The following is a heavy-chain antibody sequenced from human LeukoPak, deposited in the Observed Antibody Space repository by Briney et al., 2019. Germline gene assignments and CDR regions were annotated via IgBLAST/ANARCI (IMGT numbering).Heavy chain of an antibody. D-gene: IGHD3-10*01. CDR3: AKDYNPDLIHYFDY. Sequence: GGSLRLSCTVSGFPVSINSISWVRQAPGKGLEWVSFIYSGGNTHYSDSVKGRFTISRDNSKNTLYLQMNSLRAEDTAVYYCAKDYNPDLIHYFDYWGQGTLVTVSS. CDR2: IYSGGNT. CDR1: GFPVSINS. V-gene: IGHV3-53*05. J-gene: IGHJ4*02.